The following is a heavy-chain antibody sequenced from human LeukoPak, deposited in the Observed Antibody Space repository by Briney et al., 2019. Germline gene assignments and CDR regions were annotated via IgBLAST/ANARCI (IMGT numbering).Heavy chain of an antibody. Sequence: ASVKVSCKASGYTFTSNYIHWVRQAPGQGLEWMGMIYPRDGSTSYAQKSQGRVTVTRDTSTSTVHMELSGLRSEDTAVYYCARDQEGFDYWGQGTLVTVSS. J-gene: IGHJ4*02. CDR3: ARDQEGFDY. V-gene: IGHV1-46*01. CDR1: GYTFTSNY. CDR2: IYPRDGST.